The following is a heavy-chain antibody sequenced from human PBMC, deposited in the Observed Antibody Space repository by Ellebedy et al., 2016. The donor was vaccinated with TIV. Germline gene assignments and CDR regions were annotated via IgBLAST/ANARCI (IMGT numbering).Heavy chain of an antibody. D-gene: IGHD1-20*01. J-gene: IGHJ4*02. CDR3: ARGPNNYYFDY. CDR1: GYTFSSYW. V-gene: IGHV5-51*01. CDR2: LYPDDSDT. Sequence: GESLKISCKASGYTFSSYWIGWVRQMPGQGLEWMGILYPDDSDTRVSPSFQGQVTISADKSINTAYLQWSSLKASDTAMYYCARGPNNYYFDYWGQGTLVTVSS.